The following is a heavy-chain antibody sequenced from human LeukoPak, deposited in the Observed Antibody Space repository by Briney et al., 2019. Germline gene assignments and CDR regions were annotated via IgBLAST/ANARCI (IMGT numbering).Heavy chain of an antibody. D-gene: IGHD5-18*01. CDR2: IYYTGGET. CDR1: GGSINSYY. CDR3: ARQHGATAAFDI. Sequence: SETLSLTCTVSGGSINSYYWSWIRQPPGKGLEWIGYIYYTGGETNYNPSLKSRLTISVDTSKNQFSLMLTSVTAADTAVYYCARQHGATAAFDIWAQGTMVTVSS. J-gene: IGHJ3*02. V-gene: IGHV4-59*08.